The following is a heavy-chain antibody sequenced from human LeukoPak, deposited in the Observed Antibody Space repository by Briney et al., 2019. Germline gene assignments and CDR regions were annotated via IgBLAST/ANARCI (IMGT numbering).Heavy chain of an antibody. CDR1: GYTFTGYY. J-gene: IGHJ4*02. D-gene: IGHD6-19*01. CDR3: ARDSQAPYSSGWYPSY. CDR2: INPNSGGT. V-gene: IGHV1-2*02. Sequence: SVKVSCKASGYTFTGYYMHWVRQAPGQGLEWMGWINPNSGGTNYAQKFQGRVTMTRDTSISTAYMELSRLRSDDTAVYYCARDSQAPYSSGWYPSYWGQGTLVTVSS.